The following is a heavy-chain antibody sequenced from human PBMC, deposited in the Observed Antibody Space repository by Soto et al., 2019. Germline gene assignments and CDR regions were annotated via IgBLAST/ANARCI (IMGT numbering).Heavy chain of an antibody. D-gene: IGHD2-8*01. V-gene: IGHV3-23*01. CDR3: AKGTRYCTNGVCYTGYFDY. CDR1: GFTFSSYA. CDR2: ISGRGGST. Sequence: EVQLLESGGGLVQPGGSLRLSCAASGFTFSSYAMSWVRQAPGKGLEWVSAISGRGGSTYYADSVKGRFTISRDNSKNTLYPQMNSLRAEDTAVYYCAKGTRYCTNGVCYTGYFDYWGQGTLVTVSS. J-gene: IGHJ4*02.